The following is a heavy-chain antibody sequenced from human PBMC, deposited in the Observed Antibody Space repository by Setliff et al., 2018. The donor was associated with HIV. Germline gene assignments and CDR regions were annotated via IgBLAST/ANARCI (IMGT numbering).Heavy chain of an antibody. CDR2: INPNSGGT. CDR3: ARPGYYDSSGPYAFDI. CDR1: GYTFTGYC. D-gene: IGHD3-22*01. J-gene: IGHJ3*02. Sequence: ASVKVSCKASGYTFTGYCMHWVRQAPGQGLEWMGRINPNSGGTNYAQKFQGRVTMTRDTSISTAYMELSRLRSDDTAVYYCARPGYYDSSGPYAFDIWGQGTMVTVSS. V-gene: IGHV1-2*06.